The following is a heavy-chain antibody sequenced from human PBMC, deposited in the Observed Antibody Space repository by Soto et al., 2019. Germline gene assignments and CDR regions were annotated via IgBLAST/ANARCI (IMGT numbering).Heavy chain of an antibody. Sequence: EVQLVESGGVVVQPGGSLRLSCAASGFTFDDYTMHWVRQAPGKGLEWVSVISWDGGSTYYADSVKGRFTISRDNSKNSLYLQMNSLRTEDTALYYCAKDRFTSSGWLYYFDYWGQGTLVTVSS. CDR1: GFTFDDYT. J-gene: IGHJ4*02. V-gene: IGHV3-43*01. CDR2: ISWDGGST. D-gene: IGHD6-19*01. CDR3: AKDRFTSSGWLYYFDY.